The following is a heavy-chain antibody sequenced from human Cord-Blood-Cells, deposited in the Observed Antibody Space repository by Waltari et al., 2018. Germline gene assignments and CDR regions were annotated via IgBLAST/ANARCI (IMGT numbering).Heavy chain of an antibody. CDR2: IKQSGST. D-gene: IGHD3-10*01. V-gene: IGHV4-34*01. CDR3: ARGYGVDY. J-gene: IGHJ4*02. CDR1: GGSFSGYY. Sequence: QVQLQQWGAGLLKPSETLSLTCAVYGGSFSGYYWSWIRQPPGKGLAGIGEIKQSGSTTYNPSLKSRVTISVEASKNQFSLKLSSVTAADSAVYYCARGYGVDYWGQGTLVTVSS.